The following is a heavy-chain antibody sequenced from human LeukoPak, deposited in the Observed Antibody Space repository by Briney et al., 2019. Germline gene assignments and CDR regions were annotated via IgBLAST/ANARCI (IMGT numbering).Heavy chain of an antibody. J-gene: IGHJ4*02. CDR3: ARVFSNPTGNDY. CDR1: GFTFDDYG. CDR2: INWNGGST. V-gene: IGHV3-20*04. D-gene: IGHD1-1*01. Sequence: GGSLRLSCAASGFTFDDYGMSWVRQAPGKGLEWVSGINWNGGSTGYADSVKGRFTISRDNGKNSLYLQMNSLRAEDTAVYYCARVFSNPTGNDYWGQGTLVTVSS.